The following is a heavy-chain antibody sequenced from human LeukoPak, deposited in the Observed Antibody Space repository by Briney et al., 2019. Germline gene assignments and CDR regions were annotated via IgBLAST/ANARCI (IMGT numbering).Heavy chain of an antibody. CDR2: ISGSGGDT. CDR3: ATSSGWYPKYFDY. Sequence: GGSLRLSCAASGFTFSSYPMSWVRQAPGKGLGWVSAISGSGGDTYYADSVKGRFTISRDNSKSTLYLQMNSLRAEDTALYYCATSSGWYPKYFDYWGQGTLVTVSS. V-gene: IGHV3-23*01. J-gene: IGHJ4*02. D-gene: IGHD6-19*01. CDR1: GFTFSSYP.